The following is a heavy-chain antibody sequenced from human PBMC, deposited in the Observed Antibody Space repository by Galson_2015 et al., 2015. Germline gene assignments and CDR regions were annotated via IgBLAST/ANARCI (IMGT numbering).Heavy chain of an antibody. J-gene: IGHJ3*02. CDR3: ARGEMATINPRRAQGDDAFDI. V-gene: IGHV3-21*01. CDR1: GFTFSSYS. Sequence: SLRLSCAASGFTFSSYSMNWVRQAPGKGLEWVSSISSSSSYIYYADSVKGRFTISRDNAKNSLYLQMNSLRAEDTAVYYCARGEMATINPRRAQGDDAFDIWGQGTMVTVSS. D-gene: IGHD5-24*01. CDR2: ISSSSSYI.